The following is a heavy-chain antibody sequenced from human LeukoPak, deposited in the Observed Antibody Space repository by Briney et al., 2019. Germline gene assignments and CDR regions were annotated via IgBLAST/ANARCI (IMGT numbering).Heavy chain of an antibody. CDR3: ARSRFTYGSVALDY. V-gene: IGHV3-48*02. CDR1: GFSFSSYN. Sequence: GGSLRLSCGASGFSFSSYNIHWVRQAPGKGLEWLSSISSSGRPVYYSGSVKGRFSISRDDAKDSLHLQMNSLRDEDTAVYYCARSRFTYGSVALDYWGRGTLVTVSS. CDR2: ISSSGRPV. J-gene: IGHJ4*02. D-gene: IGHD4-17*01.